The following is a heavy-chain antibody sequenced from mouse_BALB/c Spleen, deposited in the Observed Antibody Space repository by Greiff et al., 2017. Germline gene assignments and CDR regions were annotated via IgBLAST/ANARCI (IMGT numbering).Heavy chain of an antibody. CDR3: ARPSIYYYGSTTFAY. J-gene: IGHJ3*01. V-gene: IGHV2-6-4*01. CDR2: IWGGGST. CDR1: GFSLSRYS. Sequence: VKLVESGPGLVAPSQSLSITCTVSGFSLSRYSVHWVRQPPGKGLEWLGMIWGGGSTDYNSALKSRLSISKDNSKSQVFLKMNSLQTDDTAMYYCARPSIYYYGSTTFAYWGEGTLVTVSA. D-gene: IGHD1-1*01.